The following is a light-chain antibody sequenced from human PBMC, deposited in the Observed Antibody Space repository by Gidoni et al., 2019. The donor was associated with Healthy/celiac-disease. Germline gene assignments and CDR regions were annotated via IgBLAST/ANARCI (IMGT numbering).Light chain of an antibody. J-gene: IGKJ5*01. CDR1: QSISSH. V-gene: IGKV1-39*01. Sequence: TTQSAPSLSASVGDRVTITSRASQSISSHINRYKQKPGKAQKLLIYAASSLQCGVPSRFSGSVSGTDFTLTNSRRQPGDFATYLCQQGYSTPPVTFGQGTRLEIK. CDR3: QQGYSTPPVT. CDR2: AAS.